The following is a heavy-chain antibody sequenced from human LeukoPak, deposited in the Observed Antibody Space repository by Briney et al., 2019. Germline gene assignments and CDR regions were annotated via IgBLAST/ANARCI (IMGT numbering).Heavy chain of an antibody. CDR2: IGGGGGSK. CDR1: GFTFSSYA. Sequence: GGSLRLSCAASGFTFSSYAMNWVRQAPGKGLEWVSAIGGGGGSKYYADSVKGRFTISRANSKNTLYLQMNSLRAEDTAVYYCAKVREDIIIIPAALDVWGKGTTVTVSS. CDR3: AKVREDIIIIPAALDV. J-gene: IGHJ6*04. V-gene: IGHV3-23*01. D-gene: IGHD2-2*01.